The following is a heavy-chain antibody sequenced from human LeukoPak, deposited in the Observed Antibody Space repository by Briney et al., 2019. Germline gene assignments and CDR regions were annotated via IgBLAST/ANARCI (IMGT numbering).Heavy chain of an antibody. CDR3: AGDGTDAAFDI. V-gene: IGHV1-58*02. CDR1: GLTFTSSA. Sequence: GASVKVSFKASGLTFTSSAIKWVRQARGQRLEWLGWIVVGCGNTNYAQKFPERGTITMEMYTSKDYMELRRLRSEDAAVDDCAGDGTDAAFDIWGQGTMVSVSS. J-gene: IGHJ3*02. CDR2: IVVGCGNT.